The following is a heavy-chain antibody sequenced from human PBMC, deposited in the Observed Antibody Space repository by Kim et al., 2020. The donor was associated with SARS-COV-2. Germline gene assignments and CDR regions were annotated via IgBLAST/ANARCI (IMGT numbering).Heavy chain of an antibody. CDR1: GGSISRYY. V-gene: IGHV4-59*13. D-gene: IGHD6-19*01. J-gene: IGHJ4*02. Sequence: SETLSLTCTVSGGSISRYYWSWIRQPPGKGLEWIGYIYYSGSTNYNPSLKSRVTISVDTSKNQFSLKLSSVTAAATAVYYCARVLEGYSSGWHFDYWGQGTLVTVSS. CDR2: IYYSGST. CDR3: ARVLEGYSSGWHFDY.